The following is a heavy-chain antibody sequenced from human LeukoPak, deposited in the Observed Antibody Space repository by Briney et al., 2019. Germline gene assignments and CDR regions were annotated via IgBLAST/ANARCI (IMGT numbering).Heavy chain of an antibody. J-gene: IGHJ3*02. Sequence: GESLKISCKGSGYSFTSYWIGWVRQMPGKGLEWMGIIYPGDSDTRYSPSFQGQVTISADKSISTAYLQWSSLKASDTAMYYCAIRNRIAVALGAFDIWGQGTMVTVSS. D-gene: IGHD6-19*01. CDR2: IYPGDSDT. CDR1: GYSFTSYW. V-gene: IGHV5-51*01. CDR3: AIRNRIAVALGAFDI.